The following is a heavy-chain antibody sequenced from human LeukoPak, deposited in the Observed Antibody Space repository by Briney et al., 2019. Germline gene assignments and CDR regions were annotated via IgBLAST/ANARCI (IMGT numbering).Heavy chain of an antibody. J-gene: IGHJ4*02. V-gene: IGHV3-74*01. D-gene: IGHD3-16*01. Sequence: GGSLRLSCAASGFTFSSYWMHWVRQAPGKGLVGVSRINDDGRSTSYADSVKGRFTIARDNAKNTLYLQMNSLRAEDTAVYYCARVRWGGLYYFDYWGQGTLVTVSS. CDR3: ARVRWGGLYYFDY. CDR1: GFTFSSYW. CDR2: INDDGRST.